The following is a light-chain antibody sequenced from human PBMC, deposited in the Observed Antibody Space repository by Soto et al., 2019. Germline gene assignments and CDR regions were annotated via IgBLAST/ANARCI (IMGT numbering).Light chain of an antibody. Sequence: EIVLTQSPATLSLSPGERATLSCRASQSVSTYLAWYQQKPGQAPRLLIHDASNRATGIPARFSGSGSGTDFTLTISSLEPEDLAVYYCQQRSNWPPWTFGQGTKVEIK. CDR2: DAS. CDR3: QQRSNWPPWT. CDR1: QSVSTY. J-gene: IGKJ1*01. V-gene: IGKV3-11*01.